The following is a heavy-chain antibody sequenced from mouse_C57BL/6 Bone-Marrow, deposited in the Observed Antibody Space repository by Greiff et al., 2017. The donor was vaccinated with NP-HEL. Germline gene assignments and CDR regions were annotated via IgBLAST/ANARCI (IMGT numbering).Heavy chain of an antibody. D-gene: IGHD1-1*01. Sequence: QVQLQQPGAELVMPGASVKLSCKASGYTFTSYWMHWVKQRPGQGLEWIGEIDLSDSYTNYNQKFKGKSTLTVDKSSSTAYMQLSSLTSEDSAVYYCANYYGSSPYWYFDVWGTGTTVTVSS. J-gene: IGHJ1*03. CDR2: IDLSDSYT. CDR3: ANYYGSSPYWYFDV. V-gene: IGHV1-69*01. CDR1: GYTFTSYW.